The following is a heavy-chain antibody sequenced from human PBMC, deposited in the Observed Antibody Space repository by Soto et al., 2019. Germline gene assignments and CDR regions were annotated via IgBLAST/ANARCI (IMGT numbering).Heavy chain of an antibody. V-gene: IGHV1-18*01. CDR2: ISAHNGNT. D-gene: IGHD1-1*01. J-gene: IGHJ4*02. CDR3: ARGRYGDY. CDR1: GYTFTSYG. Sequence: QVHLVQSGDEVKKPGASVKVSCKGSGYTFTSYGITWVRQAPGQGLEWMGWISAHNGNTNYAQKLKGRVTVTRDTSKSSAYMELGSQKSDDTALYYCARGRYGDYWGQGDLVTDSS.